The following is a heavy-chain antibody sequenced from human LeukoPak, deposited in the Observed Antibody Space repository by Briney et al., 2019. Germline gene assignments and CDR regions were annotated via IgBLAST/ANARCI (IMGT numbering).Heavy chain of an antibody. CDR2: IYSSGST. V-gene: IGHV4-59*01. J-gene: IGHJ3*02. Sequence: SETLSLTCTVSGGSISSYSWNWVRQPPGKGLEWIGYIYSSGSTNYNPSLKSRVTISLDTSENQFSLKLRSVTAADTAVYYCARDSAINYYDSSGYYYEHAFDIWGQGTMVTVSS. D-gene: IGHD3-22*01. CDR1: GGSISSYS. CDR3: ARDSAINYYDSSGYYYEHAFDI.